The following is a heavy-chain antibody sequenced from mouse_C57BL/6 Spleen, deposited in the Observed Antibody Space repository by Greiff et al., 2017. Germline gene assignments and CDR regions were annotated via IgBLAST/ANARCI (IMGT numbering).Heavy chain of an antibody. CDR2: IDPETGGT. Sequence: VKLMESGAELVRPGASVTLSCKASGYTFTDYEMHWVKQTPVHGLEWIGAIDPETGGTAYNQKFKGKAILTADKSSSTAYMELRSLTSEDSAVYYCTRGVAYWGQGTLVTVSA. CDR1: GYTFTDYE. J-gene: IGHJ3*01. CDR3: TRGVAY. V-gene: IGHV1-15*01.